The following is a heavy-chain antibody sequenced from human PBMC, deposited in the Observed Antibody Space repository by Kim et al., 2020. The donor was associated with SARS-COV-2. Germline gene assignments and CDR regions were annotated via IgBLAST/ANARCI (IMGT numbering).Heavy chain of an antibody. Sequence: GGSLRLSCAATGFTFSYYWMHWVRQTPGEGLVWVARISSDGSSITYADSMRGRFIAYRDNPRNTVYLQMVSLRVDDTAVYYCARDRAGGTPFDTWGQGAL. V-gene: IGHV3-74*01. D-gene: IGHD6-13*01. CDR2: ISSDGSSI. J-gene: IGHJ4*02. CDR1: GFTFSYYW. CDR3: ARDRAGGTPFDT.